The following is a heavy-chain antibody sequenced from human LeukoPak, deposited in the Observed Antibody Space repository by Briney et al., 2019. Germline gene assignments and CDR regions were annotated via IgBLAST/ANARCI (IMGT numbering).Heavy chain of an antibody. CDR2: IYYSGST. CDR1: GGSISSANFY. V-gene: IGHV4-39*01. Sequence: SETLSLTCTVSGGSISSANFYWGWIRQPPGKGLDWIGSIYYSGSTYYNSSLKSRATISVDTSKNQFSLKLSSVTAADTAVYYCAGLLLSAGWFDPWGQGTLVTVSS. D-gene: IGHD2/OR15-2a*01. CDR3: AGLLLSAGWFDP. J-gene: IGHJ5*02.